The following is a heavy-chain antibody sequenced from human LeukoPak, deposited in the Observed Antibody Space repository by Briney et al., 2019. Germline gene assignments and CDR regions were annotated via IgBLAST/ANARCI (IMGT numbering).Heavy chain of an antibody. V-gene: IGHV3-7*01. CDR1: GFTFSNYW. CDR3: ASQSSSGWFQ. CDR2: IKQDGSGK. J-gene: IGHJ4*02. Sequence: GGSLRLSCAASGFTFSNYWMSWVRQAPGKGLEWVANIKQDGSGKYYVDSMKGRFTISRDNAKNSLYLQMNSLRAEDTAVYYCASQSSSGWFQWGQGTLVTVSS. D-gene: IGHD6-19*01.